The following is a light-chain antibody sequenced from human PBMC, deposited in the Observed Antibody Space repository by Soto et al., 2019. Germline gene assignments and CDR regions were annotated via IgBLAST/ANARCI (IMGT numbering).Light chain of an antibody. CDR1: QSISSW. V-gene: IGKV1-39*01. CDR2: DAS. CDR3: QQSYSTPSIT. Sequence: DIRITQSPSSLSASTLERFTITCRASQSISSWLAWYQQKPGKAPKLLIYDASSLESGVPSRFSGSGSGTDFTLTISSLQPEDFATYYCQQSYSTPSITFGQGTRLEN. J-gene: IGKJ5*01.